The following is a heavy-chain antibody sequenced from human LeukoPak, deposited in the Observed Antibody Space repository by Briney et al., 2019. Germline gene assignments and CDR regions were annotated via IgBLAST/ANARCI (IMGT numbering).Heavy chain of an antibody. Sequence: ASVRVSCKASGYTFTSYGISWVRQAPGQGLEWMGWISANNGNTKYNTKYAQNLQGRVTMTTDISTSTAYMELRTLRSDDTAVYYCARDRDRSGSQSYWGQGTLVTVSS. V-gene: IGHV1-18*01. D-gene: IGHD1-26*01. J-gene: IGHJ4*02. CDR1: GYTFTSYG. CDR2: ISANNGNTKYNT. CDR3: ARDRDRSGSQSY.